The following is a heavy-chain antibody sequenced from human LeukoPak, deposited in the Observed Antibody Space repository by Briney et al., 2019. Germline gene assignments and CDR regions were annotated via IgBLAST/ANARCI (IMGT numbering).Heavy chain of an antibody. V-gene: IGHV3-23*01. D-gene: IGHD3-3*01. Sequence: GGSLRLSCAASGFTFSSYAMSGVRQAPGKGLEGVSAISGRGGSTYYARSVKGRSTTPPDNSTNTPYLQMNSLRAEATAVYYCANEGFLFWSALMEGEDYWGQGTLVTVSS. CDR2: ISGRGGST. CDR3: ANEGFLFWSALMEGEDY. CDR1: GFTFSSYA. J-gene: IGHJ4*02.